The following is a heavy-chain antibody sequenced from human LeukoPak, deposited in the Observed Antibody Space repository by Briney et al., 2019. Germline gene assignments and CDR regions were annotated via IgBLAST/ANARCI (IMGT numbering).Heavy chain of an antibody. CDR1: GGSFSGYY. CDR2: INHSGST. CDR3: ARGNLFDY. J-gene: IGHJ4*02. Sequence: SDTLTLTCAVYGGSFSGYYWSWIRQPRGKGLEWIGEINHSGSTNYNPSLKSRVTISVDTSKNQFSLKLSSVTAADTAVYYCARGNLFDYWGQGTLVTVSS. V-gene: IGHV4-34*01. D-gene: IGHD1-14*01.